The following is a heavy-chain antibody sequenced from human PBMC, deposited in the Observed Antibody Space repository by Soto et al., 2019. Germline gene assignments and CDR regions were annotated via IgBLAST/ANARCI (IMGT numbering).Heavy chain of an antibody. CDR1: GGSISSSSYY. D-gene: IGHD2-21*02. CDR2: IYYSGST. CDR3: ASTPSIGVTKIKTIDY. J-gene: IGHJ4*02. V-gene: IGHV4-39*01. Sequence: SETLSLTCTVSGGSISSSSYYWGWIRQPPGKGLEWIGSIYYSGSTYYNPSLKSRVTISVDTSKNQFSLKLSSVTAANTAVYYCASTPSIGVTKIKTIDYWGQGTLVTVSS.